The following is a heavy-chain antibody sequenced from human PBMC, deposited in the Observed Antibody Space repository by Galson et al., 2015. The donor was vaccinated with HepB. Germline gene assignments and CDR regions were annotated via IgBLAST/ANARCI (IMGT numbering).Heavy chain of an antibody. Sequence: SLRLSCAASGFTLSNDWMSWVRQAPGKGLEWVARIKSKGDGGTTDYAAPLKGRFIISRDDSENTLYLQMNSLKIEDTAVYFCAQQHLDFWGQGSLVTVSS. V-gene: IGHV3-15*05. CDR3: AQQHLDF. CDR2: IKSKGDGGTT. CDR1: GFTLSNDW. D-gene: IGHD6-13*01. J-gene: IGHJ4*02.